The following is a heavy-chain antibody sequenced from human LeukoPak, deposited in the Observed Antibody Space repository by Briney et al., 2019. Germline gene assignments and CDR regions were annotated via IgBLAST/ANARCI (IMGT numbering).Heavy chain of an antibody. V-gene: IGHV3-7*01. CDR3: ARLGYGSGSYYAPAY. CDR2: IKQDGSEK. Sequence: PGGSLRLSCAASGFTFSSYWMSWVRQAPGKGLEWVANIKQDGSEKYYVDSVKGRFTISRDNAKNSLYLQMNSLRAEDTAVYYCARLGYGSGSYYAPAYWGQGTLVTVSS. J-gene: IGHJ4*02. D-gene: IGHD3-10*01. CDR1: GFTFSSYW.